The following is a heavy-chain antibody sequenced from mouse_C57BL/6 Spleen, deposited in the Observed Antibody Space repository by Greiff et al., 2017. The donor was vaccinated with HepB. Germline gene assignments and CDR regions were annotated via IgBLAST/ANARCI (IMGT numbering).Heavy chain of an antibody. J-gene: IGHJ3*01. CDR3: ARSGIYYYGSSGFAY. CDR1: GYTFTSYG. CDR2: IYPRSGNT. V-gene: IGHV1-81*01. D-gene: IGHD1-1*01. Sequence: QVQLQQSGAGLARPGASVKLSCKASGYTFTSYGISWVKQRTGQGLEWIGEIYPRSGNTYYNEKFKGKATLTADKSSSTAFMELRSLTSEDSAVYFCARSGIYYYGSSGFAYWGQGTLVTVSA.